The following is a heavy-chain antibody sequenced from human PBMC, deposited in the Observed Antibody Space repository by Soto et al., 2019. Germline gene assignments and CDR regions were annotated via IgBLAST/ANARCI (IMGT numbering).Heavy chain of an antibody. D-gene: IGHD3-3*01. V-gene: IGHV1-58*02. CDR1: GFTFSNSA. J-gene: IGHJ4*02. CDR3: AAKGTDDFWSGTDY. Sequence: QMQLVQSGPEVKKPGTSVKVSCKASGFTFSNSAMQWVRQARGQRLEWIGWIVVGSGDTNYAQKFQERLTITRDMSTSTVYMELSSLRSDDTAVYYCAAKGTDDFWSGTDYWGQGTLVTVSS. CDR2: IVVGSGDT.